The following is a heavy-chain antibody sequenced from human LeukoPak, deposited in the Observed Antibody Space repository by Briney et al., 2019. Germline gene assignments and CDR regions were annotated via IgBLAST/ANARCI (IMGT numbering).Heavy chain of an antibody. Sequence: GASVKVSCKASGYTFAGYYMHWVRQAPGQGLEWMGRINPNSGGTNYAQKFQGRVTMTRDTSISTAHMELSRLRSDDTAVYYCATEPLVDLDYWGQGTLVTVSS. CDR1: GYTFAGYY. CDR2: INPNSGGT. J-gene: IGHJ4*02. V-gene: IGHV1-2*06. D-gene: IGHD6-13*01. CDR3: ATEPLVDLDY.